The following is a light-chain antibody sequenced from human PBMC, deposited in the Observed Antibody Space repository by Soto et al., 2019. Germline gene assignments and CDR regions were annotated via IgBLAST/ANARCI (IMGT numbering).Light chain of an antibody. CDR2: EVS. J-gene: IGLJ2*01. Sequence: QSALTQPASVSGSPEQSITISCTGSSSDVGGYNHVSWYQQHPGKAPKLMIYEVSNRPSGVSNRFSGSKSGNTASLTISGLQAEDEADYYCSSYTTSTTRIIFGGGTKVTVL. V-gene: IGLV2-14*01. CDR3: SSYTTSTTRII. CDR1: SSDVGGYNH.